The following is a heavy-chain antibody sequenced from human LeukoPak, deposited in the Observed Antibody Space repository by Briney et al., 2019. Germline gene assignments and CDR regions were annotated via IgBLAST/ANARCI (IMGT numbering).Heavy chain of an antibody. Sequence: SETLSLTCTVSGGSVSNHNFYWGWIRQPPGQGLDWIGSIYYLGSAYYNPSLKSRVTISVDTSKNQFSLKLSSVTAADTAVYYCARQLLWFGESPYFDYWGQGTLVTVSS. CDR3: ARQLLWFGESPYFDY. J-gene: IGHJ4*02. V-gene: IGHV4-39*01. CDR1: GGSVSNHNFY. CDR2: IYYLGSA. D-gene: IGHD3-10*01.